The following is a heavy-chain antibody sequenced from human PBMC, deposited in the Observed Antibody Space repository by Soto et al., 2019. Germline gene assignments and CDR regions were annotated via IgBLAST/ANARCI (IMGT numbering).Heavy chain of an antibody. CDR2: IYYSGST. CDR1: GGSISSGGYY. V-gene: IGHV4-31*03. D-gene: IGHD5-12*01. CDR3: ARGGVGYSGYDYVSY. J-gene: IGHJ4*02. Sequence: QVQLQESGPGLVKPSQTLSLTCTVSGGSISSGGYYWSWIRQHPGKGLEWIGYIYYSGSTYYNPSLKSRVTITVDTAKNQFSLKLSSVTAADTAVYYCARGGVGYSGYDYVSYWGQGTLVTVSS.